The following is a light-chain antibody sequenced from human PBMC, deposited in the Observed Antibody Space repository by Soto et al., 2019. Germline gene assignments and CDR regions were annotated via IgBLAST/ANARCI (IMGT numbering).Light chain of an antibody. CDR3: SSYTSGSTLPWV. J-gene: IGLJ1*01. Sequence: QSVLTQPASVSVSPGQTITISCTGSSDDIGTYEYISWHQHHPGKARKLIIFGVYDRPSGISDRFSGSKSGNTASLTIFGLQVEDEAVYYCSSYTSGSTLPWVFGTGTKVTVL. V-gene: IGLV2-14*01. CDR1: SDDIGTYEY. CDR2: GVY.